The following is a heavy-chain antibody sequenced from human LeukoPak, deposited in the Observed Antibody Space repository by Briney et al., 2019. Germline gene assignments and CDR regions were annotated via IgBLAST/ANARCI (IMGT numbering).Heavy chain of an antibody. J-gene: IGHJ4*02. CDR1: GFTFSSYA. D-gene: IGHD6-19*01. CDR3: AKSRDSSVAFDY. Sequence: GGSLRLSCAASGFTFSSYAMTWVRQAPGKGLEWVSAISGSGGGTYYADSVKGRFTIFRDNSKNTLYLQMNSLRAEDTAVYYCAKSRDSSVAFDYRGQGTLVTVSS. CDR2: ISGSGGGT. V-gene: IGHV3-23*01.